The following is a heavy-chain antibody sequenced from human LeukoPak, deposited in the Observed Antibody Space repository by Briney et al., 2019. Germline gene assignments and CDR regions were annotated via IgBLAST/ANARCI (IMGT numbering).Heavy chain of an antibody. V-gene: IGHV1-18*01. J-gene: IGHJ5*02. CDR2: ISAYNGNT. CDR3: ARSYRNGNWFDP. CDR1: GYTFTSYG. D-gene: IGHD4-11*01. Sequence: VASVKVSCKASGYTFTSYGITWVRQAPGQGLEWMGWISAYNGNTNYAQKLQGRVTMTTDTSTSTAYMELRSLRSDDTAVYYCARSYRNGNWFDPWGQGTLVTVSS.